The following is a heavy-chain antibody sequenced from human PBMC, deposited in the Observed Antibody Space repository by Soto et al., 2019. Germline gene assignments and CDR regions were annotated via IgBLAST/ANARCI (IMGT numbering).Heavy chain of an antibody. CDR1: GGCFSGYY. CDR3: ARGRHLLLWFGEPKSFDY. V-gene: IGHV4-34*01. D-gene: IGHD3-10*01. J-gene: IGHJ4*02. CDR2: INHSGST. Sequence: SETLSLTCAVYGGCFSGYYWSWIRQPPGKGLEWIGEINHSGSTNYNPSLKSRVTISVDTSKNQFSLKLSSVTAADTAVYYCARGRHLLLWFGEPKSFDYWGQGTLVTVSS.